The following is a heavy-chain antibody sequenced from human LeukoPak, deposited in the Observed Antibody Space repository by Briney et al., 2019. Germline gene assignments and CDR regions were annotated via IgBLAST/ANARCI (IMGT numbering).Heavy chain of an antibody. CDR3: ARAGSGYDLVQLAVY. Sequence: PGGSLRLSCAASGFTFSSYGMHWVRQAPGKGLEWVAFIRYDGSNKYYADSVKGRFTISRDNAKNSLYLQMNSLRAEDTAVYYCARAGSGYDLVQLAVYWGQGTLVTVSS. CDR1: GFTFSSYG. V-gene: IGHV3-30*02. CDR2: IRYDGSNK. D-gene: IGHD5-12*01. J-gene: IGHJ4*02.